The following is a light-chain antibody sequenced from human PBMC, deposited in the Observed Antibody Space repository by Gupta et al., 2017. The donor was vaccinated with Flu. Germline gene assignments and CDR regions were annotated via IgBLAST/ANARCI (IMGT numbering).Light chain of an antibody. CDR3: QQYNNWPLLT. V-gene: IGKV3-15*01. CDR1: QSVSSN. CDR2: GAS. Sequence: ERATLSCRASQSVSSNLAWYQQKPGQAPRLLIYGASTRPTGIPARFSGSGSGTEFTLTISSLQSEDFAVYYCQQYNNWPLLTFGGGTKVEIK. J-gene: IGKJ4*01.